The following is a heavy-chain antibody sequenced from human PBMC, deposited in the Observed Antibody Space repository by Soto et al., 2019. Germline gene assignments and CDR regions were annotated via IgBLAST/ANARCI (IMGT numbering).Heavy chain of an antibody. CDR1: GGSINRGDYY. J-gene: IGHJ5*02. Sequence: QVQLQESGPGLVKPSQTLTLTCTVSGGSINRGDYYWSWIRQPPGKGLEWIGNIYYSGTNYYNPSLKSRVIISVDTSKNQFSLKLSSVTAADTGVYYCARDTENYDILTNTRFDPWGQGTLVTVSS. D-gene: IGHD3-9*01. V-gene: IGHV4-30-4*01. CDR2: IYYSGTN. CDR3: ARDTENYDILTNTRFDP.